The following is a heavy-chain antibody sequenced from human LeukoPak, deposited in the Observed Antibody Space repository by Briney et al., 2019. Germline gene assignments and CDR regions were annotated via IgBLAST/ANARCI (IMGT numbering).Heavy chain of an antibody. Sequence: PSETLSLTCTVSGGSLSSYYWSWIRQPPGKGLEWIGYIYYSGSTNYNPSLKSRVTISVDTSKNQFSLKLSSVTAADTAVYYCARFGYEYDYVWGSYRRSSYFDYWGQGTLVTVSS. V-gene: IGHV4-59*12. CDR3: ARFGYEYDYVWGSYRRSSYFDY. D-gene: IGHD3-16*02. J-gene: IGHJ4*02. CDR1: GGSLSSYY. CDR2: IYYSGST.